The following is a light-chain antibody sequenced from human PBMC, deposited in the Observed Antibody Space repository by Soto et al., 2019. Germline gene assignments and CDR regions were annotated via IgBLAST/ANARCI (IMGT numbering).Light chain of an antibody. Sequence: QSVLTQPPSVSGAPGQRVTISCTGSSSNIGAGYDVHWYQQLPGKAPKLLIYGNSNRPSGVPDRFSGSKSGTSASPAITGLQAEDEADYYCQSFDSSLRGVFGTGTKVTVL. CDR2: GNS. V-gene: IGLV1-40*01. CDR1: SSNIGAGYD. J-gene: IGLJ1*01. CDR3: QSFDSSLRGV.